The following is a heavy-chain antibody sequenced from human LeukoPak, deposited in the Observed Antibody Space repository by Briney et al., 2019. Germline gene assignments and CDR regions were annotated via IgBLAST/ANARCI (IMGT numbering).Heavy chain of an antibody. J-gene: IGHJ4*02. V-gene: IGHV3-11*04. D-gene: IGHD3-3*02. Sequence: GGSLRLSCAASGFTFSDYYMSWIRQAPGKGLEGVSYISSSGSTIYYADSVKGRFTISRANAKNSLYLQMNSLRAEDPAVYYCARSHLWGGYFENWGQGTLVTVSS. CDR2: ISSSGSTI. CDR3: ARSHLWGGYFEN. CDR1: GFTFSDYY.